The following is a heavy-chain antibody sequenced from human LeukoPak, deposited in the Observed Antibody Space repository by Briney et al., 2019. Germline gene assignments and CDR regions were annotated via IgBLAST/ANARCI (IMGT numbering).Heavy chain of an antibody. CDR3: ARELGRLVNYYYGMDV. D-gene: IGHD3-10*01. CDR1: GFTFRNHG. J-gene: IGHJ6*02. Sequence: GRSLRLSCAASGFTFRNHGMHWVRQAPGKGLEWVAVISYDGSNKYYADSVKGRFTISRDNAKNSQYLQMNSLRAEDTAVYYCARELGRLVNYYYGMDVWGQGTTVTVSS. CDR2: ISYDGSNK. V-gene: IGHV3-30*12.